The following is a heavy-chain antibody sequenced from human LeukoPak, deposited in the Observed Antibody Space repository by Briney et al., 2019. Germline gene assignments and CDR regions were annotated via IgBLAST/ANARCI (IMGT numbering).Heavy chain of an antibody. CDR2: IYPGDSDT. Sequence: GESLKISCKASGYSFTSYWIGWVRRMRGKRLEWLGIIYPGDSDTRYSPSFQGQVTISADKSISTAYLQWSSLKASDTAMYYCARRVGYGDFDYWGQGTLVTVSS. D-gene: IGHD5-12*01. CDR3: ARRVGYGDFDY. V-gene: IGHV5-51*01. CDR1: GYSFTSYW. J-gene: IGHJ4*02.